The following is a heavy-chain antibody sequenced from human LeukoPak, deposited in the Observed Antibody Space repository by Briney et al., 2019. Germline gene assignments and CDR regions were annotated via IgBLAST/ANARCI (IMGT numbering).Heavy chain of an antibody. CDR1: GFTFSSYA. V-gene: IGHV3-23*01. D-gene: IGHD2-15*01. J-gene: IGHJ4*02. CDR3: AKGGGLPTKAYYFDY. CDR2: ISGSGGST. Sequence: PGGSLRLSCAASGFTFSSYAMSWVRQAPGKGLEWVSAISGSGGSTYYADSVKGRFTISRDNSKNTLYPQMNSLRAEDTAVYYCAKGGGLPTKAYYFDYWGQGTLVTVSS.